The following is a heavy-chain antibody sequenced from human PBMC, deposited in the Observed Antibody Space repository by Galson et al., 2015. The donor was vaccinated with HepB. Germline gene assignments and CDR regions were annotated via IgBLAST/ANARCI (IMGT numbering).Heavy chain of an antibody. Sequence: SLRLSCAAYGFTFGDHAMSWVRQAPGKGLEWVGFIRSKAYGGTTEYAASVRGRFAISRDDSKSIAYLQMNSLKTEDTAVYYCTRVSFRAPTGTFDYWGQGTLVTVSS. D-gene: IGHD1/OR15-1a*01. CDR3: TRVSFRAPTGTFDY. V-gene: IGHV3-49*04. J-gene: IGHJ4*02. CDR1: GFTFGDHA. CDR2: IRSKAYGGTT.